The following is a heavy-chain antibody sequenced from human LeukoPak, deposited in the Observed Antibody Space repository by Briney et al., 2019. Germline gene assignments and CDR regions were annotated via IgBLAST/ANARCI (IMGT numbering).Heavy chain of an antibody. Sequence: SVTFSCKSSGDSFGSYSFSCVRQAPWQGLEWMGVSIPIFGTTKYAQKFQGRVTISTDESTSTAYMELSSLRSEDTAIYYCARDLYCTLGVCFSPGAFDLWGQGTMVTVSS. CDR1: GDSFGSYS. D-gene: IGHD2-8*01. J-gene: IGHJ3*01. CDR3: ARDLYCTLGVCFSPGAFDL. CDR2: SIPIFGTT. V-gene: IGHV1-69*05.